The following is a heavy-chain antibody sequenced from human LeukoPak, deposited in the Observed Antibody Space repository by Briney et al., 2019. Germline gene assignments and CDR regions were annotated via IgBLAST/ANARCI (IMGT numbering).Heavy chain of an antibody. D-gene: IGHD3-10*01. J-gene: IGHJ2*01. CDR3: ARGSGSYFPFDL. Sequence: GVLRLSCAASGFTVSSNYMSWVRQAPGKGLEWVSAIYTGGSTYYAGSVKGRFTISRDNSKNTLYLQMNSLRAEDTAVYYCARGSGSYFPFDLWGRGTLVTVSS. CDR1: GFTVSSNY. V-gene: IGHV3-66*01. CDR2: IYTGGST.